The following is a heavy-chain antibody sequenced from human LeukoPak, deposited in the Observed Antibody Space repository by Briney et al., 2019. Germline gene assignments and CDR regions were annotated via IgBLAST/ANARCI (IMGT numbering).Heavy chain of an antibody. Sequence: PGGSLRLSCAASGFTFSDYYMTWIRQAPGKGLEWVSSISSSSSYIYYADSVKGRFTISRDNAKNSLYLQMNSLRAEDTAVYYCARDEEGYYFDYWGQGTLVTVSS. CDR3: ARDEEGYYFDY. V-gene: IGHV3-11*06. CDR2: ISSSSSYI. J-gene: IGHJ4*02. CDR1: GFTFSDYY.